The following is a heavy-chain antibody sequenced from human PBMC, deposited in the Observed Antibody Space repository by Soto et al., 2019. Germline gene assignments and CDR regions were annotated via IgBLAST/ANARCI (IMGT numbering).Heavy chain of an antibody. CDR1: GFTFSRYS. J-gene: IGHJ4*02. V-gene: IGHV3-21*06. CDR2: ISSASNDI. Sequence: GGSLRLSCAASGFTFSRYSMNWVRQAPGKGLEWVASISSASNDITYADSVKGRFIISRDNAKNSLFLQMNDLRPEDTALYYCARVAYWGQGTLVTVSS. CDR3: ARVAY.